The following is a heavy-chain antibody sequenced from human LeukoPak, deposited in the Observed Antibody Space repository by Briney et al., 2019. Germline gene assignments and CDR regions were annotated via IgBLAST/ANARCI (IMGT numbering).Heavy chain of an antibody. CDR1: GGLISISTYY. CDR2: IYYSGTT. CDR3: ARAFPGKLARPYFDY. D-gene: IGHD1-26*01. Sequence: KPSETLSLTCTVSGGLISISTYYWGWIRQPPGKGLEWIGSIYYSGTTHYNPSLKSRVTIAVDTSKNQFSLKLISVTAADTAVYYCARAFPGKLARPYFDYWGQGTLVTVSS. V-gene: IGHV4-39*07. J-gene: IGHJ4*02.